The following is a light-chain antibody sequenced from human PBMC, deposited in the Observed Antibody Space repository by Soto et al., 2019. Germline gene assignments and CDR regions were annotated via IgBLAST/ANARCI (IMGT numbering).Light chain of an antibody. CDR1: QNVNSN. Sequence: EIVITQAPATLSVSPGERATLSCRASQNVNSNLAWYQQNPGQAPRLLIHGASTRATGIPARFSGSGSGTEFTLTITSLQPDDFATYYCQQYETFSGTFGPGTKVDTK. CDR3: QQYETFSGT. V-gene: IGKV3-15*01. J-gene: IGKJ1*01. CDR2: GAS.